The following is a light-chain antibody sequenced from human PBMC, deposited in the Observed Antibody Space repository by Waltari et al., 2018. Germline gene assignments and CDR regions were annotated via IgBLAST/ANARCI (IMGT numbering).Light chain of an antibody. J-gene: IGKJ1*01. CDR2: GAS. V-gene: IGKV3-20*01. CDR1: QSVGWT. Sequence: SCRASQSVGWTLAWYQQKPGQAPRLLLYGASIRAPGTPDRFSGTGSGTDFSLTISRLEPEDFAVYYCQHYVRLPATFGQGTKVEIK. CDR3: QHYVRLPAT.